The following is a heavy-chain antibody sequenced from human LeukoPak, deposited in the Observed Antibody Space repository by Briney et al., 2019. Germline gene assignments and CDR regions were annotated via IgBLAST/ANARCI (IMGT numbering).Heavy chain of an antibody. V-gene: IGHV3-7*01. CDR2: MNPDGSEK. CDR3: ARVSQAVTTSLYYFDY. CDR1: GFTFSSYW. D-gene: IGHD4-17*01. Sequence: GGSLRLSCAASGFTFSSYWMSWVRQAPGKGLEWVANMNPDGSEKYFLDSVKGRFTISRDNAKNTLYLQMNSLRAEDTAVYYCARVSQAVTTSLYYFDYWGQGTLVTVSS. J-gene: IGHJ4*02.